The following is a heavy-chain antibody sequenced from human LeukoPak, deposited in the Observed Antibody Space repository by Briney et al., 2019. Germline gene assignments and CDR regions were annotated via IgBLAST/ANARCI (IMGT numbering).Heavy chain of an antibody. D-gene: IGHD1-26*01. CDR2: MNHLMTT. CDR3: ARQLVGATMNYFDY. J-gene: IGHJ4*02. V-gene: IGHV4-34*01. Sequence: SETLSLTCDVYGGSLSDYCWTWIRQTPGKGLEWIGHMNHLMTTNYNPSLESRVTISLDMSKNQFSLNLTSVTAADTAIYYCARQLVGATMNYFDYWGQGTLVTVSS. CDR1: GGSLSDYC.